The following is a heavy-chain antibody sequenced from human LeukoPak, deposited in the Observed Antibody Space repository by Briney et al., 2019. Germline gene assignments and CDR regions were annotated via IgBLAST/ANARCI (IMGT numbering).Heavy chain of an antibody. CDR2: IYYSGST. D-gene: IGHD3-10*01. Sequence: SETLSLTCTVSGGSISSYYWSWIRQPPGKGLERIGYIYYSGSTNYNPSLKSRVTISVDTSKNQFSLKLSSVTAADTAAYYCARILNYYGSGSPYWFDPWGQGTLVTVSS. J-gene: IGHJ5*02. CDR1: GGSISSYY. V-gene: IGHV4-59*01. CDR3: ARILNYYGSGSPYWFDP.